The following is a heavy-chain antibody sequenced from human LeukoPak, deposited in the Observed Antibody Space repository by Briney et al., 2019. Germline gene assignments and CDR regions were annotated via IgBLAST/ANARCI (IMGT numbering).Heavy chain of an antibody. J-gene: IGHJ4*02. CDR1: GGSFSGYY. CDR3: ARGRDLYCSSTSCSLFDY. CDR2: INHRGST. D-gene: IGHD2-2*01. V-gene: IGHV4-34*01. Sequence: SETLSLTCAVYGGSFSGYYWSWLRQPPGKGLEWMGEINHRGSTNYNPSLKSRVTISVDTSKNQFSLKMSSVTAAETAVYYCARGRDLYCSSTSCSLFDYWGQGTLVTVSS.